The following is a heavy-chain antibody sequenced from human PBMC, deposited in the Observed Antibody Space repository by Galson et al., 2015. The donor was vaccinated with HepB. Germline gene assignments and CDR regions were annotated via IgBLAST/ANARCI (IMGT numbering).Heavy chain of an antibody. D-gene: IGHD2-2*01. CDR3: ARFAEYQLPEDY. CDR1: GGSFSGYY. Sequence: ETLSLTCAVYGGSFSGYYWSWIRQPPGKGLEWIGEINHSGSTNYNPSLKSRVTISVDTSKNQFSLKLSSVTAADTAVYYCARFAEYQLPEDYWGQGTLVTVSS. J-gene: IGHJ4*02. V-gene: IGHV4-34*01. CDR2: INHSGST.